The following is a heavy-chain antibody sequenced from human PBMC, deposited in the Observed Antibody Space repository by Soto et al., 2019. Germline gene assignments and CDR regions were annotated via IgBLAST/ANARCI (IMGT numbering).Heavy chain of an antibody. CDR3: ARDIRQDWYFDL. J-gene: IGHJ2*01. CDR2: MNPKSANT. CDR1: RYTFISYD. V-gene: IGHV1-8*01. Sequence: QVQLVQSGAEVKKPGASVKVSCKASRYTFISYDINWVRQATGQGLEWMGWMNPKSANTGYAQNFQGRVTMTRNTSISTAYMELSSLRSEDTAVYYCARDIRQDWYFDLWGRGTLVTVSS.